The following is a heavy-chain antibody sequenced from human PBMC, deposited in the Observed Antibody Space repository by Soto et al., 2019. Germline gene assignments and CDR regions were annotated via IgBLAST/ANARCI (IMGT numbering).Heavy chain of an antibody. CDR1: GYTFTNYY. CDR2: INPSGGST. Sequence: QVQLVQSGAEVKKPGASVKVSCKASGYTFTNYYMHWVRQAPGQGLEWMGIINPSGGSTSYAQKFQGRDTMTRDASTSTVYMELSSLRSEDTAVYYFARDQEGDCYPSHDAFDIWGQGTMVTVSS. CDR3: ARDQEGDCYPSHDAFDI. V-gene: IGHV1-46*01. J-gene: IGHJ3*02. D-gene: IGHD2-21*01.